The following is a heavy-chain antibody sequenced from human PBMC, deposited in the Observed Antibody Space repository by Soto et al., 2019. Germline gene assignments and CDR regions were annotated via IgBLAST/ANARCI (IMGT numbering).Heavy chain of an antibody. V-gene: IGHV4-4*02. D-gene: IGHD2-8*01. CDR1: GGPMDHW. Sequence: QVQLQESGPGLVRPSETLSLTCTVSGGPMDHWWSWVRQPPGKGLEWIGEIYHSGGTNHNPSLKSRVTISVAKSNNQFSLMLTSMTAAVTAVYYCINNGRYDLEYWGQGTLVTVSS. CDR2: IYHSGGT. CDR3: INNGRYDLEY. J-gene: IGHJ4*02.